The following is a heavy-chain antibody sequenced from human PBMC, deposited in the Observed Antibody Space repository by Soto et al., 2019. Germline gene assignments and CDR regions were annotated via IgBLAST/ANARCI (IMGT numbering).Heavy chain of an antibody. Sequence: ASVKVSCKVSGYTLTELSMHWVRQAPGKGLEWMGGFDPEDGETIYAQKFQGRVTMTEDTSTDTAYMELSSLRSEDTAVYYCVAGGPMTTVTVPPYYFDYWGQGTLVTVSS. V-gene: IGHV1-24*01. CDR1: GYTLTELS. J-gene: IGHJ4*02. D-gene: IGHD4-4*01. CDR2: FDPEDGET. CDR3: VAGGPMTTVTVPPYYFDY.